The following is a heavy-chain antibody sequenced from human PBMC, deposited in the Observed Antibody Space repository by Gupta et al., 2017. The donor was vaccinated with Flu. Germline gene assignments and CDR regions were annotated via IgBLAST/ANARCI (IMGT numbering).Heavy chain of an antibody. J-gene: IGHJ4*02. D-gene: IGHD2-21*01. V-gene: IGHV3-33*01. CDR3: AASTFDHIGYYLDY. CDR1: GLSFTNCG. Sequence: SGLSFTNCGIHWVRQAPGKGLEWVAILWRDGNTKFYADSARGRFTFSRDSSKNTVYLQMNNLRAEDTAVYYCAASTFDHIGYYLDYWGQGTLVTVSS. CDR2: LWRDGNTK.